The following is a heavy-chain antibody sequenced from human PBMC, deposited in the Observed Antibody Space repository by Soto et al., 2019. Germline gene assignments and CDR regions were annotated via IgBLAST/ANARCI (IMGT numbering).Heavy chain of an antibody. Sequence: SVKVSCKASGGTFSSYAISWVRQAPGQGLEWMGGIIPIFGTANYAQKFQGRVTITADESTSTAYMELSSLRSEDTAVYYCAGDRVVVVAATHSGYYYYGMDVWGQGTTVTVSS. D-gene: IGHD2-15*01. CDR3: AGDRVVVVAATHSGYYYYGMDV. CDR2: IIPIFGTA. CDR1: GGTFSSYA. V-gene: IGHV1-69*13. J-gene: IGHJ6*02.